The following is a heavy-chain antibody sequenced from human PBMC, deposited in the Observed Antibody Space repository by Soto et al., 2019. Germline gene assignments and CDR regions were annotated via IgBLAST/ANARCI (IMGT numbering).Heavy chain of an antibody. D-gene: IGHD5-18*01. CDR1: GGSISSGGYS. J-gene: IGHJ4*02. CDR2: IYHSGST. V-gene: IGHV4-30-2*01. Sequence: PSETLSLTCAFSGGSISSGGYSLSWIRQPPGKGLEWIGYIYHSGSTYYNPSLKSRVTISVDRSKNQFSLKLSSVTAADTAVYYCASIQTQDTAMARARADYWGQGTLVTVSS. CDR3: ASIQTQDTAMARARADY.